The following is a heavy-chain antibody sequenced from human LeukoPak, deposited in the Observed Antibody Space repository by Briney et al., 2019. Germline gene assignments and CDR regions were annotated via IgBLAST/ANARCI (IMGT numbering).Heavy chain of an antibody. CDR1: GFTFTSSA. Sequence: GASVKVSCKASGFTFTSSAMQWVRQAHGQRLEWIGWIVVGSGNTNYAQKFQERVTITRDMSTSTAYMELSSLRSEDTAVYYCAAVDSSSSAYQLDYWGQGTLVTVSS. D-gene: IGHD6-6*01. V-gene: IGHV1-58*02. J-gene: IGHJ4*02. CDR3: AAVDSSSSAYQLDY. CDR2: IVVGSGNT.